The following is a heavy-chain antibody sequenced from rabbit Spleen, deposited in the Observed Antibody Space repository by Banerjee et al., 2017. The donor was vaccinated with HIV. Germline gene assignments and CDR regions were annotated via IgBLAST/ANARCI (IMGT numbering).Heavy chain of an antibody. V-gene: IGHV1S7*01. J-gene: IGHJ4*01. CDR1: GFDFSSYG. CDR3: LREADYAGYGDANL. CDR2: IDPVFGST. D-gene: IGHD6-1*01. Sequence: QLGEYGGGLVQPGGSLKLSCKASGFDFSSYGVSWVRQGPGKGLEWIGYIDPVFGSTNYATWVNGRFTISSHNAQNTLYLQLNSLTVADPATYFCLREADYAGYGDANLCGPGTLVTVS.